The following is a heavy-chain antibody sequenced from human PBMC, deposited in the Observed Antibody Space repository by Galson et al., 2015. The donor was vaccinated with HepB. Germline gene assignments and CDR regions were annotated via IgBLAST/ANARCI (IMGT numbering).Heavy chain of an antibody. D-gene: IGHD3-10*01. Sequence: SLRLSCAASGFTFGDYAMHWVRQVPGRGRGWVSGFSWNVDFTGYANSVRGGFTTSGDKARYFLYWQRNSLRPEGTVLYYCAQDLTYYYGSGSYFVGMDVWGQGTTVTVSS. CDR2: FSWNVDFT. CDR3: AQDLTYYYGSGSYFVGMDV. V-gene: IGHV3-9*01. CDR1: GFTFGDYA. J-gene: IGHJ6*02.